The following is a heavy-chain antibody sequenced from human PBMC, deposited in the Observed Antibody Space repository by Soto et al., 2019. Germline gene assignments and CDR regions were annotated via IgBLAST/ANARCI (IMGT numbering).Heavy chain of an antibody. J-gene: IGHJ5*02. CDR3: ARGRTYYDFWSGYSNDP. V-gene: IGHV4-34*01. CDR2: INHSGST. CDR1: GGSFSGYY. Sequence: SETLSLTCAVYGGSFSGYYWSWIRQPPGKGLEWIGEINHSGSTNYNPSLKSRVTISVDTSKNQFSLKLSSVTAADTAVYYCARGRTYYDFWSGYSNDPWGQGTLVTVSS. D-gene: IGHD3-3*01.